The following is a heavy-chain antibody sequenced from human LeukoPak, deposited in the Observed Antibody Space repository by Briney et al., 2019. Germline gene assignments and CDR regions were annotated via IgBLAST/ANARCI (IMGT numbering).Heavy chain of an antibody. CDR3: ARRKFLGWFDP. V-gene: IGHV1-8*03. CDR1: GYIFTTYH. J-gene: IGHJ5*02. Sequence: GASVKVSCKASGYIFTTYHIGWVRQATGQGLEWMGWLNPNSGNAGYAQKFQGRVTISRNTSISTAYMELSSLRSDDTAIYYCARRKFLGWFDPWGQGTLVTVSS. D-gene: IGHD7-27*01. CDR2: LNPNSGNA.